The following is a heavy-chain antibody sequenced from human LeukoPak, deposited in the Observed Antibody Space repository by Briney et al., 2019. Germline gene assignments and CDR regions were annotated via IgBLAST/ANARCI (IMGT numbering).Heavy chain of an antibody. J-gene: IGHJ4*02. D-gene: IGHD3-10*01. CDR1: GFTFSSYA. CDR3: AKGSYGSGSYFLDY. Sequence: GRSLRLSCAASGFTFSSYAMHWVRQAPGKGLEWVAVISYDGSNKYYADSVKGRFTISRDNSKNTLYLQMNSLRAEDTAVYYCAKGSYGSGSYFLDYWGQGTLVTVSS. V-gene: IGHV3-30*04. CDR2: ISYDGSNK.